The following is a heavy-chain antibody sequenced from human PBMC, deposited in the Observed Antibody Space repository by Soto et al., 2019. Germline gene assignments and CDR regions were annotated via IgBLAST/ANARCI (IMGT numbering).Heavy chain of an antibody. CDR2: IFYSGST. CDR1: SGSISSYY. Sequence: SETLSLTCTVSSGSISSYYWSWLRQPPGQGLEWIGYIFYSGSTNSNPSLKSRVTISVDTSKNQFSLKLVSVTAADTAVYYCSRGLASFYDSSGSPNWFDPWGQGTLVTVSS. J-gene: IGHJ5*02. V-gene: IGHV4-59*12. CDR3: SRGLASFYDSSGSPNWFDP. D-gene: IGHD3-22*01.